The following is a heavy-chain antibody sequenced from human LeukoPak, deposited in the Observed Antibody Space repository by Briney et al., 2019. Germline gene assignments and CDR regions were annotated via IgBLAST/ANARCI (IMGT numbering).Heavy chain of an antibody. J-gene: IGHJ5*02. Sequence: SVKVSCKASGGTFSSYAISWVRQAPGQGLEWMGGIIPIFGTANYAQKFQGRVTITADKSTSTAYMELSSLRSEDTAVYYCARSPVGATSSWFDPWGQGTLVTVSS. CDR1: GGTFSSYA. CDR3: ARSPVGATSSWFDP. CDR2: IIPIFGTA. V-gene: IGHV1-69*06. D-gene: IGHD1-26*01.